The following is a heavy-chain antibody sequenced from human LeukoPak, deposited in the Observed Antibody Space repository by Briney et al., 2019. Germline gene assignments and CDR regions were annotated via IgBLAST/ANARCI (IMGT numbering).Heavy chain of an antibody. V-gene: IGHV4-59*01. J-gene: IGHJ4*02. CDR2: IYSSGST. D-gene: IGHD6-13*01. CDR1: GGSISSYY. CDR3: ARGTGSSSWYLFDY. Sequence: SETLSLTCTVSGGSISSYYWSWIRQPPGKGLEWIGYIYSSGSTNYNPSLKSRVTISVDTSKNQFSLKLSSVTAADTAVYYCARGTGSSSWYLFDYWGQGTLVTVSS.